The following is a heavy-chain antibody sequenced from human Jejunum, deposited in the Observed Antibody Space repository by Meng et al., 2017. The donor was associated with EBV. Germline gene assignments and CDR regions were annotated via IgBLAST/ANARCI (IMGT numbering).Heavy chain of an antibody. CDR2: IYWDDDQ. V-gene: IGHV2-5*02. D-gene: IGHD3-22*01. J-gene: IGHJ5*01. Sequence: QSTWKESGPSMVKPTQTLTLTCTFSGFSLSTIGVGVSWIRQPPGKALEWLALIYWDDDQRFSPSLRSRLTITKDTSKNQVVLTMTNMDPADTGTYFCAHFYDSSGYTDSWGQGTLVTVSS. CDR3: AHFYDSSGYTDS. CDR1: GFSLSTIGVG.